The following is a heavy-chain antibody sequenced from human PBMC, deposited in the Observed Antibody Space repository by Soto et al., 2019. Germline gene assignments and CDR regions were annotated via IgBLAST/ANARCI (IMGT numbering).Heavy chain of an antibody. CDR2: IQQDGSAQ. J-gene: IGHJ3*01. CDR3: LVTTAVFGS. Sequence: EVQLVESGGGLVQPGESLRLSCAASGFTLSGYWMNWVRQAPGKGLEWVANIQQDGSAQNYVDSVKGRFTISRDNAKSSPSPQMNGRRAEDTAVYDGLVTTAVFGSWGQGTMVIVSS. D-gene: IGHD2-21*02. V-gene: IGHV3-7*01. CDR1: GFTLSGYW.